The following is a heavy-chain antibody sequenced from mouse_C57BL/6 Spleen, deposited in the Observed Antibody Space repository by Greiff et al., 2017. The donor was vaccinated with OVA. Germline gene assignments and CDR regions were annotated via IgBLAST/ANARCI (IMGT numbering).Heavy chain of an antibody. CDR2: ISSGGSYT. V-gene: IGHV5-6*01. CDR3: ARGGGLKDYFDY. CDR1: GFTFSSYG. Sequence: EVQRVESGGDLVKPGGSLKLSCAASGFTFSSYGMSWVRQTPDKRLEWVATISSGGSYTYYPDSVKGRFTISRDNAKNTLYLQMSSLKSEDTAMYYCARGGGLKDYFDYWGQGTTLTVSS. J-gene: IGHJ2*01. D-gene: IGHD1-3*01.